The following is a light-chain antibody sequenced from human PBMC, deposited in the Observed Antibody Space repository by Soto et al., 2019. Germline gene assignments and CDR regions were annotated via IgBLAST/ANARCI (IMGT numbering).Light chain of an antibody. V-gene: IGKV1-12*01. J-gene: IGKJ1*01. CDR3: QQAHSFPWT. CDR1: QAIAGW. Sequence: DIHMTQSPSSVSASVGDRVTINCRASQAIAGWLAWYKQKPGRAPKLLIYAAAVLQSGVPLRFSGGGSGTDFNLTISSLQPEDFESYYCQQAHSFPWTFGQGTKVDIK. CDR2: AAA.